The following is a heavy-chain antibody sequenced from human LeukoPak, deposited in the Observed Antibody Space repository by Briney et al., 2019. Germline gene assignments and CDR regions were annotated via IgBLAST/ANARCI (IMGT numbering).Heavy chain of an antibody. CDR2: INHSGST. Sequence: SETLSLTCAVYGGSFSGYYWSWIRQPPGKGLEWIGEINHSGSTNYNPSLKSRVTISVDTSKNQFSLKLSSVTAADTAVYYCARQTGHMVATSIFDYWGQGTLVTASS. CDR1: GGSFSGYY. V-gene: IGHV4-34*01. CDR3: ARQTGHMVATSIFDY. J-gene: IGHJ4*02. D-gene: IGHD5-12*01.